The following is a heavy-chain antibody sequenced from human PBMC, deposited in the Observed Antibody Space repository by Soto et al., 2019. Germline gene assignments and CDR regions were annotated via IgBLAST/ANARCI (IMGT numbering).Heavy chain of an antibody. CDR2: IYWDDDK. CDR3: AHRPSYCSGGSCYSGFDY. D-gene: IGHD2-15*01. V-gene: IGHV2-5*02. CDR1: GFSLSTSGVG. Sequence: QITLKESGPTLVKPTQTLTLTCTFSGFSLSTSGVGVGWIRQPPGKALEWLALIYWDDDKRYSPSLKSRLTITKDTSKLQVVLTITNMDPVDTATYYCAHRPSYCSGGSCYSGFDYWGQGTLVTVSS. J-gene: IGHJ4*02.